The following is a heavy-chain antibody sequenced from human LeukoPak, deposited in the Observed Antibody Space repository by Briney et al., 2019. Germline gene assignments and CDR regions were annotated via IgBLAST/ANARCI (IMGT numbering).Heavy chain of an antibody. CDR2: ISNFGDII. V-gene: IGHV3-48*03. J-gene: IGHJ4*02. CDR1: GFTFSNYE. Sequence: GGSLRLSCAASGFTFSNYEMNWVRQAPGKGLEWISHISNFGDIIHYADSVEGRFTISRDNAKNSLYLQMDSLRAEDTAVYYCAKDVTAVVGTVYMDVWGQGTLVTVSS. D-gene: IGHD6-13*01. CDR3: AKDVTAVVGTVYMDV.